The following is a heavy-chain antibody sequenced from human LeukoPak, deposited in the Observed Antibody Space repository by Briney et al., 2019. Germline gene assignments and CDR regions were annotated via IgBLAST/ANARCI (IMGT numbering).Heavy chain of an antibody. CDR2: ISSNGGST. V-gene: IGHV3-64*01. CDR1: GXTFSSYA. D-gene: IGHD5-18*01. CDR3: ARGDGGYNY. Sequence: PGGSLRLSCAASGXTFSSYAMHWVRQAPGKGLEYVSAISSNGGSTYYANSVKGRFTISRDNSKNTLYLQMGSLRAEDMAVYYCARGDGGYNYWGQGTLVTVSS. J-gene: IGHJ4*02.